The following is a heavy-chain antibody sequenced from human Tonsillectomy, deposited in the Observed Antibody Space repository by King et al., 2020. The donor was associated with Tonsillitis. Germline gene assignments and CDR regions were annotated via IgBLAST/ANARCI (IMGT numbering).Heavy chain of an antibody. Sequence: VQLVESGGGLVQPGGSLRLSCAASGFTFRSYAMSWVRQAPGKGLEWVSGISGSGGSTYSADSVKGRFTISRDNSKNTLFLQMNSLRGEDTAVYYCAKDKVATMPRDAFDFWGQGTMVTVSS. CDR1: GFTFRSYA. V-gene: IGHV3-23*04. D-gene: IGHD5-12*01. CDR2: ISGSGGST. CDR3: AKDKVATMPRDAFDF. J-gene: IGHJ3*01.